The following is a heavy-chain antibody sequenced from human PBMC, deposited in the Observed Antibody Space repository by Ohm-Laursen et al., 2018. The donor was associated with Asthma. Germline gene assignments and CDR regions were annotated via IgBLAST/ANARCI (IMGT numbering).Heavy chain of an antibody. D-gene: IGHD3-22*01. CDR1: GGSISSGGYY. V-gene: IGHV4-31*03. CDR3: ARGSFYYESTGYYFFDH. CDR2: IYYSGNT. Sequence: SQTLSLTCTVSGGSISSGGYYWSWIRQHPGKGLEWIGYIYYSGNTYSNPSLRSRVAISVDTSTNQFSLNLTSVTAADTAVYYRARGSFYYESTGYYFFDHWGQGALVTVSS. J-gene: IGHJ4*02.